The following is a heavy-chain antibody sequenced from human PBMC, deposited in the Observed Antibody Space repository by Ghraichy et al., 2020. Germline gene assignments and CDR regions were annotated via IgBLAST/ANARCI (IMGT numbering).Heavy chain of an antibody. CDR1: GFTFSDYY. CDR2: TTSSGSTI. Sequence: GGSLRLSCAASGFTFSDYYMSWVRQAPGKGLELVSYTTSSGSTIYYADSLKGRFTISRDNAKNSLCLHMNSLRAEDTAVYYCARGGYGYGTLYHAFDIWGHGTEVTVSS. CDR3: ARGGYGYGTLYHAFDI. D-gene: IGHD5-18*01. J-gene: IGHJ3*02. V-gene: IGHV3-11*01.